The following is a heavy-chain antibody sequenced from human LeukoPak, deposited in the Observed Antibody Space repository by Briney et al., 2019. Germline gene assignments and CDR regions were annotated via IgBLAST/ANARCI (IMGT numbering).Heavy chain of an antibody. CDR2: IIPIFGTA. CDR3: AREGGASSSWYVYGSVKLNWFDP. J-gene: IGHJ5*02. V-gene: IGHV1-69*13. CDR1: GGSFSRYA. Sequence: GASVTVSCKASGGSFSRYAISWVRQAPGQGLEWMGGIIPIFGTANYAQKFQGRVTITADESTSTAYMELSSLRSEDTAVYYCAREGGASSSWYVYGSVKLNWFDPWGQGTLVTVSS. D-gene: IGHD6-13*01.